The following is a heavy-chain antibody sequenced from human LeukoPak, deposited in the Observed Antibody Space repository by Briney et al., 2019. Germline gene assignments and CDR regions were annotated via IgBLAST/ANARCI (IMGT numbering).Heavy chain of an antibody. CDR3: ARDRGSIKVIADY. V-gene: IGHV1-18*04. D-gene: IGHD1-14*01. J-gene: IGHJ4*02. Sequence: GASVKVSCKTSGYSFTGYFMHWVRQAPGQGLEWMGWISSNSDNTNYAQKLQGRVTMTTDTSTSTAYMELRSLRSDDTALYFCARDRGSIKVIADYWGQGTLVTVSS. CDR1: GYSFTGYF. CDR2: ISSNSDNT.